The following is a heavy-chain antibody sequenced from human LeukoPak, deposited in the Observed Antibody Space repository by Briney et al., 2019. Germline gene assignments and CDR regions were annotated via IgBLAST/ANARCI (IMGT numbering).Heavy chain of an antibody. J-gene: IGHJ4*02. CDR1: GFTFSSYS. CDR2: ISSSSGSI. V-gene: IGHV3-21*01. D-gene: IGHD1-1*01. Sequence: GGSLRLSCAASGFTFSSYSMNWVRQAPGKGLEWVSSISSSSGSIYYADSVKGRFTISRDNAKNSLYLQMNSLRVEDTAVYYCARDWNYFSCWGQGTLVTVSS. CDR3: ARDWNYFSC.